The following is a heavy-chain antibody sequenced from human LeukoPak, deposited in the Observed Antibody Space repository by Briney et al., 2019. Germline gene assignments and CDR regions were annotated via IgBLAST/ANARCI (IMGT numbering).Heavy chain of an antibody. CDR2: ISYDGSNK. Sequence: GGSLRLSCAASGFTFSSYGMHWVRQAPGKGLEWVAVISYDGSNKYYADSVKGRFTISRDNSKNTLYLQMNSLRAEDTAVYYCAKERCSSASCYAYYFDYWGQGTLVTVSS. D-gene: IGHD2-2*01. J-gene: IGHJ4*02. CDR3: AKERCSSASCYAYYFDY. V-gene: IGHV3-30*18. CDR1: GFTFSSYG.